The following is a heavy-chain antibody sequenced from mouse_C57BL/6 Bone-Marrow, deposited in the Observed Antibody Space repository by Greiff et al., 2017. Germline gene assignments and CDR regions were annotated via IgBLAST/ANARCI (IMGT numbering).Heavy chain of an antibody. CDR2: ISPGSGGT. V-gene: IGHV1-54*01. J-gene: IGHJ3*01. CDR3: ARHYGSSSCAY. D-gene: IGHD1-1*01. Sequence: VQLQQSGAELVRPGPSVKVSCKASGYAFTNYCIDWVKQRPGQGLEWIGVISPGSGGTYYNETFKGKATLTADKSSSTAYMQLSSLTSEDSAIYFCARHYGSSSCAYWGQGTLVTVSA. CDR1: GYAFTNYC.